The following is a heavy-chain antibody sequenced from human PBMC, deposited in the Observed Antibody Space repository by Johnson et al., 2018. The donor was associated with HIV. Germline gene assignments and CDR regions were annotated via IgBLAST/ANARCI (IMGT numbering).Heavy chain of an antibody. V-gene: IGHV3-7*04. CDR2: IKQDGSEK. J-gene: IGHJ3*02. D-gene: IGHD3-10*01. CDR1: AFTFSNYW. Sequence: MQLVESGGGLVQPGGSLRLSCAASAFTFSNYWMNWVRQAPGKGLEWVANIKQDGSEKYYVDSVKGRFTISRDNAKNTLYLQMNSLRAGDTAIYYCARRRSYDDAFDIWGRGTMVTVSS. CDR3: ARRRSYDDAFDI.